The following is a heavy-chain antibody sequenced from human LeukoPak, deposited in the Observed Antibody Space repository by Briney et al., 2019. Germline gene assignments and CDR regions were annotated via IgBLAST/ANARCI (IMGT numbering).Heavy chain of an antibody. Sequence: GGSLRLSCAASGFTVSSNYMSWVRQAPGKGLEWVSVIYSGGSTYYADSVRGRFTISRDNSKNTLYLQMNSLRAEDTAVYYCAREGYGGNSGRDYWGQGTLVTVSS. V-gene: IGHV3-53*01. J-gene: IGHJ4*02. CDR3: AREGYGGNSGRDY. CDR1: GFTVSSNY. CDR2: IYSGGST. D-gene: IGHD4-23*01.